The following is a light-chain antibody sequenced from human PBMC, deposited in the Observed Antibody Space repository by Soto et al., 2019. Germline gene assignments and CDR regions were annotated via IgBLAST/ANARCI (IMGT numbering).Light chain of an antibody. CDR2: GAS. CDR1: QSVSSSY. J-gene: IGKJ1*01. CDR3: QQYGSSPT. Sequence: EIVLTQSPSTLFLSPGDRATLSCRASQSVSSSYLAWYQQKPGQAPRVRIYGASSRATGIPDRLSGSGSGTDFTLTISRLEPEDFAVYYCQQYGSSPTFGQGTKVDIK. V-gene: IGKV3-20*01.